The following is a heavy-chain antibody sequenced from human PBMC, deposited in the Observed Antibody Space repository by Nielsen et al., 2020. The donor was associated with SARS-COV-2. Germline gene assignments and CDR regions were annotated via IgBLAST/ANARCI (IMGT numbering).Heavy chain of an antibody. V-gene: IGHV3-33*01. CDR2: IWYDGSNK. Sequence: GESLKISCAASGFTFSSYGMHWVRQAPGKGLEWVAVIWYDGSNKYYADSVKGRFTISRDNSKNTLYLQMNSLRAEDTAVYYCARGSGATAKHKDAFDIWGQGTMVTVSS. J-gene: IGHJ3*02. CDR3: ARGSGATAKHKDAFDI. CDR1: GFTFSSYG. D-gene: IGHD6-25*01.